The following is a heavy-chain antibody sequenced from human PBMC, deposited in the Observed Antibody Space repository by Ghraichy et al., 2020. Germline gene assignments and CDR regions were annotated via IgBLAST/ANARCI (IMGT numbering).Heavy chain of an antibody. CDR3: ARWDATLGALDY. Sequence: ASVKVSCKASGFTFNTYGFGWVRQAPGQGLDYMAWISAYTGETNSAQRFQGRVTVTTDTFTSTAHMELRSLRSDDTAVYYCARWDATLGALDYWGQGTLVTVSS. J-gene: IGHJ4*02. CDR2: ISAYTGET. CDR1: GFTFNTYG. D-gene: IGHD1-26*01. V-gene: IGHV1-18*04.